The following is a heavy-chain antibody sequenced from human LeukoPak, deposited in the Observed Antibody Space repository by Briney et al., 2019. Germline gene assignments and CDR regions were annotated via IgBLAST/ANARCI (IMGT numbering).Heavy chain of an antibody. CDR1: GFTFSSYA. Sequence: PGGSLRLSCAASGFTFSSYAMSWVRQAPGKGLEWVSAISGSGGSTYYADSVKGRFTISRGNSKNTLYLQMNSLRAEDTAVYYCAKDRKTYYYDSSGSHNWFDPWGQGTLVTVSS. CDR2: ISGSGGST. CDR3: AKDRKTYYYDSSGSHNWFDP. V-gene: IGHV3-23*01. J-gene: IGHJ5*02. D-gene: IGHD3-22*01.